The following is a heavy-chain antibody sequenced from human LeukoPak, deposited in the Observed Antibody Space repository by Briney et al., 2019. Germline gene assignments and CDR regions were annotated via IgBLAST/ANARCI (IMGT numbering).Heavy chain of an antibody. D-gene: IGHD3-10*01. CDR1: GGSFSGYY. Sequence: SETLSLTCAVYGGSFSGYYWSWIRQPPGKGLEWIGEINHSGSTNYNPSLKSRVTISVDTSKNQFSLKLSSVTAADTAVYYCARGNLRAKPYYYGSGSYLNWFDPWGQGTLVTVSS. V-gene: IGHV4-34*01. CDR2: INHSGST. J-gene: IGHJ5*02. CDR3: ARGNLRAKPYYYGSGSYLNWFDP.